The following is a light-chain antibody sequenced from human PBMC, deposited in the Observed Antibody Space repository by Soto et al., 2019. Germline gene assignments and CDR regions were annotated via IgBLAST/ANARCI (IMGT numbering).Light chain of an antibody. J-gene: IGLJ3*02. CDR2: EVS. Sequence: QSVLTQPASVSGSPGQSITISCTGTSSDVGGYNYVSWYQQHPGKAPKLIIYEVSKRPSGVSSRFSGSKSGNTASLTISGLLADDEADYYCSSFTSISTRVFGGGTKLTVL. CDR1: SSDVGGYNY. V-gene: IGLV2-14*01. CDR3: SSFTSISTRV.